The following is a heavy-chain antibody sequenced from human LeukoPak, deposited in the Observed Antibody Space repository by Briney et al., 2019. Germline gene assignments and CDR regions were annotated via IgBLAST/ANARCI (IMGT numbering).Heavy chain of an antibody. V-gene: IGHV4-34*01. CDR1: GGSLSGYY. D-gene: IGHD3-9*01. Sequence: PSETLSLTCAVYGGSLSGYYWSWIRQPPGKGLEWIGEINHSGSTNYNPSLKSRVTISVDTSKNQFSPKLSSVTAADTAVYYCARGQAYYDILTGSPQNYYYYGMDVWGKGTTVTVSS. CDR2: INHSGST. CDR3: ARGQAYYDILTGSPQNYYYYGMDV. J-gene: IGHJ6*04.